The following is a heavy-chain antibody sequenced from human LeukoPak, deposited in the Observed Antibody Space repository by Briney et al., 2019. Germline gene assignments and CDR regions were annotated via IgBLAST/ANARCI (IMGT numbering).Heavy chain of an antibody. V-gene: IGHV1-69*05. Sequence: SVKVSCKASGGTFSSYAISWVRQAPGQGLEWMGRIIPIFGTANYAQKFQGRVTITTDESTGTAYMELSSLRSEDTAVYYCARGLGYSSSWSEFFDYWGQGTLVTVSS. CDR2: IIPIFGTA. D-gene: IGHD6-13*01. CDR1: GGTFSSYA. CDR3: ARGLGYSSSWSEFFDY. J-gene: IGHJ4*02.